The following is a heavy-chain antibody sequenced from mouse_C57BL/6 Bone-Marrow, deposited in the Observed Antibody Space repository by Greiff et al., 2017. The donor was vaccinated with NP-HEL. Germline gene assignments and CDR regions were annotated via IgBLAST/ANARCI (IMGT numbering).Heavy chain of an antibody. Sequence: QVQLQQSDAELVKPGASVKMSCKVSGYTFTDHTIHWMKQRPEQGLEWIGYIYPRDGSTKYNEKFKGKATLTADKSSSTAYMQLNSLTSEDSAVYFCARSAAIYYGNYKYFDYWGQGTTLTVSS. CDR2: IYPRDGST. CDR3: ARSAAIYYGNYKYFDY. CDR1: GYTFTDHT. D-gene: IGHD2-1*01. J-gene: IGHJ2*01. V-gene: IGHV1-78*01.